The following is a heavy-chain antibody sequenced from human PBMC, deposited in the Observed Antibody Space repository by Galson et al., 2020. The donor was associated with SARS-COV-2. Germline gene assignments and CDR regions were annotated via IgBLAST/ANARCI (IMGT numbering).Heavy chain of an antibody. V-gene: IGHV3-15*01. J-gene: IGHJ4*02. D-gene: IGHD6-19*01. CDR3: TTAPHTAVAGLFDY. Sequence: GGSLRLSCAASGFTFSNAWMIWVRQAPGKGLEWVGRIKSNTDGGTTDYAAPVKDRFTISRDDSKNTLYLQMNSLKTEDTAVYFCTTAPHTAVAGLFDYWGQGTLVTVSS. CDR2: IKSNTDGGTT. CDR1: GFTFSNAW.